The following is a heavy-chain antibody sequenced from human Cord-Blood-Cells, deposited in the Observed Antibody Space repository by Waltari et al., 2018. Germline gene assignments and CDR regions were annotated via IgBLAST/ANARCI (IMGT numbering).Heavy chain of an antibody. D-gene: IGHD6-6*01. CDR1: GYTFTSYG. CDR2: ISGYNDNT. J-gene: IGHJ4*02. V-gene: IGHV1-18*01. CDR3: ARVVNSSSGGDY. Sequence: QVQLVQSGAEVKKPGSSVKVSCKASGYTFTSYGISWVRQAPGQGLEWMGCISGYNDNTNDARERQGRVTMTTDTSTSTAYMELRSLRSDDTAVYYCARVVNSSSGGDYWGQGTLVTVSS.